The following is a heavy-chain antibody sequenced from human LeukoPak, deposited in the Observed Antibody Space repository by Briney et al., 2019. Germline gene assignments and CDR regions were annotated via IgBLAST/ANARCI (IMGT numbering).Heavy chain of an antibody. CDR3: ARIVGASLLFEY. D-gene: IGHD1-26*01. CDR1: GGSISSYY. J-gene: IGHJ4*02. CDR2: IYYSGST. V-gene: IGHV4-59*01. Sequence: SETLSLTCTVSGGSISSYYWSWIRQPPGKGLEWIGYIYYSGSTNYNPSLKSRVTISVDTSKNQFSLKLSSVTAADTAVYYCARIVGASLLFEYWGQGTLVTVSS.